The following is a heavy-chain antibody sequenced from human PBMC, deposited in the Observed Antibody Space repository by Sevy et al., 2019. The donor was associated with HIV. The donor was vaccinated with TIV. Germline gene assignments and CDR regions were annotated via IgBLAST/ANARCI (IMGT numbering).Heavy chain of an antibody. J-gene: IGHJ6*02. Sequence: GGSLRLSCAASGFTFSSYGMHWVRQAPGKGLEWVAFIRYDGSNKYYADSVKDRFTISRDNSKNTLYLQMNSLRADDTAVYYCATSRYCSGGSCYGADYYYGMDVWGQGTTVTVSS. CDR1: GFTFSSYG. V-gene: IGHV3-30*02. CDR3: ATSRYCSGGSCYGADYYYGMDV. CDR2: IRYDGSNK. D-gene: IGHD2-15*01.